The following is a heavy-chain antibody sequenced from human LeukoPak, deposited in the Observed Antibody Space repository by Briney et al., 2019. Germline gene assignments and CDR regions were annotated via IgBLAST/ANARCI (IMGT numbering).Heavy chain of an antibody. CDR3: ARRRSKWLAHPFDY. CDR2: IYYSGST. V-gene: IGHV4-39*07. J-gene: IGHJ4*02. CDR1: GGSISSSSYY. D-gene: IGHD6-19*01. Sequence: SETLSLTCTVSGGSISSSSYYWGWIRQPPGKGLEWIGSIYYSGSTYYNPSLKSRVTISVDTSKNQFSLKLSSVTAADTAVYYCARRRSKWLAHPFDYWGQGTLVTVSS.